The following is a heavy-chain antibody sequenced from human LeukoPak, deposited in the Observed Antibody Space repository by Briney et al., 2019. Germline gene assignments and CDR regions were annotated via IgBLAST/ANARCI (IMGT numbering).Heavy chain of an antibody. V-gene: IGHV3-23*01. CDR2: ISGSGGST. D-gene: IGHD3-10*02. CDR3: AELGITMIGGV. Sequence: GRSLSPSCAASGSTFSSYAMSWVRQDPGGGMEWVLAISGSGGSTYYADSVKGRFTISRDNSKNTLYLQMNSLRAEDTAVYYCAELGITMIGGVWGKGTTVTISS. CDR1: GSTFSSYA. J-gene: IGHJ6*04.